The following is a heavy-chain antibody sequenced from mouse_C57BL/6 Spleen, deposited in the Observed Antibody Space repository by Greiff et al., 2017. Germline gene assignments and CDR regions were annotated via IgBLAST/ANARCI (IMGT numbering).Heavy chain of an antibody. CDR1: GYAFTNYL. Sequence: QVQLKESGAELVRPGTSVKVSCKASGYAFTNYLIEWVKQRPGQGLEWIGVINPGSGGTNYNEKFKGKATLTADKSSSTAYMQLSSLTSEDSAVYFCARGYDGRGFAYWGQGTLVTVSA. J-gene: IGHJ3*01. CDR2: INPGSGGT. CDR3: ARGYDGRGFAY. D-gene: IGHD1-1*01. V-gene: IGHV1-54*01.